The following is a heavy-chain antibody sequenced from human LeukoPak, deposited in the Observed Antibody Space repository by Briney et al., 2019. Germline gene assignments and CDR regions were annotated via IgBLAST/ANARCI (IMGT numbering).Heavy chain of an antibody. Sequence: GGSLRLSCAASGFTFSNWAITWVRQAPGMGLEWVSSISGDGGGTYYADSVKGRFTVSRDNSKNTLYLEINSLRVEDTAVYYCVVWTGSWGQGTLVTVSS. D-gene: IGHD3/OR15-3a*01. CDR2: ISGDGGGT. CDR1: GFTFSNWA. CDR3: VVWTGS. V-gene: IGHV3-23*01. J-gene: IGHJ4*02.